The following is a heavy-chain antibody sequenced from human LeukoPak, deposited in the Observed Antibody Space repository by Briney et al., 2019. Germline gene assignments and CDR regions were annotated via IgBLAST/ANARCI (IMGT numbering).Heavy chain of an antibody. D-gene: IGHD1-26*01. CDR1: GGSFSGYY. CDR3: ARGLRIVGASQSRKTNWFDP. CDR2: INHSGST. Sequence: PSETLSLTCAVYGGSFSGYYWSWIRQPPGKGLEWIGEINHSGSTNYNPSLKSRVTISVDTSKNQFSLKLSSVTAADTAVHYCARGLRIVGASQSRKTNWFDPWGQGTLVTVSS. V-gene: IGHV4-34*01. J-gene: IGHJ5*02.